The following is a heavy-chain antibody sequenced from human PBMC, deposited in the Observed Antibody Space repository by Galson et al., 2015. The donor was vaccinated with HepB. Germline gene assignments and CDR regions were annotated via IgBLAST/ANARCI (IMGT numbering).Heavy chain of an antibody. CDR1: GFTVSRMY. CDR2: IYTSGIT. V-gene: IGHV3-66*03. D-gene: IGHD2-15*01. Sequence: SLRLSCAASGFTVSRMYMSWVRQAPGAGLEWFSLIYTSGITDYADSVKGRFTISRDNSENTLYLQMNSLRPEDTAVYYCARDPGAGSAAFDIWGQGTMVTVSS. J-gene: IGHJ3*02. CDR3: ARDPGAGSAAFDI.